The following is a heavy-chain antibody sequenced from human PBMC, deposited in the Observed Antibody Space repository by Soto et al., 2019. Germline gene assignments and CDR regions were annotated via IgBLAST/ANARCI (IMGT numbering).Heavy chain of an antibody. CDR1: GGSFSGYY. CDR3: ARVADIVVVVAATPFPVFDY. D-gene: IGHD2-15*01. J-gene: IGHJ4*02. V-gene: IGHV4-34*01. CDR2: INHSGST. Sequence: SETLSLTCAVYGGSFSGYYWSWIRQPPGKGLEWIGEINHSGSTNYNPSLKSRVTISVDTSKNQFSLKLSSVTAADTAVYYCARVADIVVVVAATPFPVFDYWGQGTLVTVSS.